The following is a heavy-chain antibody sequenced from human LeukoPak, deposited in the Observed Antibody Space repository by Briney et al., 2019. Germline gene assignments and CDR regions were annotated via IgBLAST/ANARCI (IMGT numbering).Heavy chain of an antibody. J-gene: IGHJ4*02. D-gene: IGHD2-15*01. CDR2: IYYSGST. CDR1: GGSISSYY. Sequence: SETLSHTCTVSGGSISSYYWSSIRQPPGKGLEWVGYIYYSGSTNYNPSIKSQLTISVDTPKNHFSLRLTSVTAADTAVYYCARHSETCSGGSCFLDYFDYWGQGTLVTVSS. V-gene: IGHV4-59*08. CDR3: ARHSETCSGGSCFLDYFDY.